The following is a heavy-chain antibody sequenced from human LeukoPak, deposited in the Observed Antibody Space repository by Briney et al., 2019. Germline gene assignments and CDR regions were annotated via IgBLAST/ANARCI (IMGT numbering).Heavy chain of an antibody. CDR1: GFTFSNAW. CDR3: TTDRRMESGYQSYYFYRMDV. Sequence: GGSLRLSCAASGFTFSNAWMSWVRQAPGKGLEWVGRIKSKTDGGTTDYAAPVKGRFTISRDDSKNTLYLQMNSLKTEHTAVYYCTTDRRMESGYQSYYFYRMDVWGQGTTVTVSS. D-gene: IGHD3-3*01. CDR2: IKSKTDGGTT. V-gene: IGHV3-15*01. J-gene: IGHJ6*02.